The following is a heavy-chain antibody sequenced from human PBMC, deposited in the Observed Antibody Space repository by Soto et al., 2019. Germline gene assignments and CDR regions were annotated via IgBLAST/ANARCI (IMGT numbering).Heavy chain of an antibody. V-gene: IGHV1-3*01. CDR2: INAGNGNT. Sequence: ASVKVSCKASGYTFTSYAMHWVRQAPGQGLEWMGWINAGNGNTKYSQKFQGRVTITRDTSASTAYMELSSLRSEDTAVYYCARYPKGDYYYGMDVWGQGTTVTVSS. D-gene: IGHD2-2*01. CDR1: GYTFTSYA. CDR3: ARYPKGDYYYGMDV. J-gene: IGHJ6*02.